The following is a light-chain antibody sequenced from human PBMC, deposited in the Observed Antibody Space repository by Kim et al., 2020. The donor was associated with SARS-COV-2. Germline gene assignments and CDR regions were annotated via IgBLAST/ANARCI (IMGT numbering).Light chain of an antibody. V-gene: IGLV1-44*01. J-gene: IGLJ3*02. CDR2: STN. CDR1: NSNIGSNT. Sequence: QSVLTQSPSTSGTPGQRVTISCSGSNSNIGSNTVNWYQQLPGTAPKLLIYSTNQRPSGVPDRFSGSKSGTSASLAISGLQSEDEADYYCAAWDDSLNGPVFGGGTKLTVL. CDR3: AAWDDSLNGPV.